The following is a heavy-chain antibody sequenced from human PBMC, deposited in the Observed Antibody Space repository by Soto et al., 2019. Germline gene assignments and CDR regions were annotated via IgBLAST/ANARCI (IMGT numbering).Heavy chain of an antibody. J-gene: IGHJ4*02. CDR1: GVSVSSGSFY. V-gene: IGHV4-61*01. D-gene: IGHD6-19*01. CDR2: IYNTETF. CDR3: ARVPLRYSSSHNFDS. Sequence: SETLSLTWAVSGVSVSSGSFYWSWIRQPPGKGLEWIGFIYNTETFNYNPSLKSRVTLSVDASKHQFSLKLSSVTAADTAVYYCARVPLRYSSSHNFDSWGQGALVTVSS.